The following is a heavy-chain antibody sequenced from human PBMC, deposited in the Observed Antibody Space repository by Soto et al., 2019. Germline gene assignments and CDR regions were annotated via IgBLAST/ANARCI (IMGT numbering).Heavy chain of an antibody. Sequence: GGSLRLSCTVSGFALNNYGINWVRQAPGKGLEWVSSISKSDYTYYSDSVKGRFTISRDNAKNSVSLQMNTLRVEDTAVYYCAREDSIIIPAVSDFWGQGTLVTVPQ. V-gene: IGHV3-21*01. CDR2: ISKSDYT. CDR3: AREDSIIIPAVSDF. CDR1: GFALNNYG. D-gene: IGHD2-2*01. J-gene: IGHJ4*02.